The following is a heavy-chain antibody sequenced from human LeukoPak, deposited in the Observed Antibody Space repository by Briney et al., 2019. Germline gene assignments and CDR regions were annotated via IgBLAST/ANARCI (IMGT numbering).Heavy chain of an antibody. CDR3: VRDCSGGGNSGRASDI. Sequence: ASVKVSCKASGDTFTNVGISSGSQAPGQGLEWMGWINAYNGITNYAQNLQGRVTMTTDTSTTTAYMELRSLRSDDTRVYFSVRDCSGGGNSGRASDIWGQGTMVTVSS. V-gene: IGHV1-18*01. CDR1: GDTFTNVG. D-gene: IGHD4-23*01. J-gene: IGHJ3*02. CDR2: INAYNGIT.